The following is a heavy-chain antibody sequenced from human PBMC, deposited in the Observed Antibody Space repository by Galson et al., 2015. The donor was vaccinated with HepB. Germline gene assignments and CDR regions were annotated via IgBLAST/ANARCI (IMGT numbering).Heavy chain of an antibody. J-gene: IGHJ4*02. Sequence: SLRLSCAASGYTFSSYSMNWVRQAPGKGLEWVSSISSSSSYIYYADPVKGRFTISRYNARNSLYLQMNRLRAEDTAVYYCARVQAGPGFDYWVQGTLVTVSS. CDR2: ISSSSSYI. CDR1: GYTFSSYS. D-gene: IGHD6-19*01. CDR3: ARVQAGPGFDY. V-gene: IGHV3-21*01.